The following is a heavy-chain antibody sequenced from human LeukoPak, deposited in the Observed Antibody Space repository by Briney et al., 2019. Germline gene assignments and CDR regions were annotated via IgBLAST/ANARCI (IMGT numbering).Heavy chain of an antibody. CDR1: GFTFSSYS. J-gene: IGHJ4*02. V-gene: IGHV3-21*01. CDR3: ALHDYGGNSGNY. D-gene: IGHD4-23*01. CDR2: ISSSSSYI. Sequence: GGSLRLSCAASGFTFSSYSMNWVRQAPGKGLEWVSSISSSSSYIYYADSVKGRFTISRDNAKNSLYLQMNSLRAEDTAVYYCALHDYGGNSGNYWGQGTLVTVSS.